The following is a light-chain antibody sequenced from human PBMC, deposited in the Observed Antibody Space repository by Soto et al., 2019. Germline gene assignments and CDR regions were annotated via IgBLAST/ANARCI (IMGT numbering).Light chain of an antibody. CDR3: CSYAGRYTYV. V-gene: IGLV2-11*01. J-gene: IGLJ1*01. CDR1: SSDVGGYTY. CDR2: DVS. Sequence: QSALTQPRSVSGSPGQSVTISCSGTSSDVGGYTYVSWYQQHPGKAPKLMIYDVSKRPSGVPDRFSGSKSGNTASLTISGLQAEDEADYYCCSYAGRYTYVFGTGTQLTVL.